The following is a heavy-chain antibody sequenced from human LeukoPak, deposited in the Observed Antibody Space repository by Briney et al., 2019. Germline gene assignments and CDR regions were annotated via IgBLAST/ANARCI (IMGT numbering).Heavy chain of an antibody. CDR2: IRSKAYGGTT. CDR3: TRGGVDSSGYQSDY. J-gene: IGHJ4*02. V-gene: IGHV3-49*04. Sequence: GGSLRLSCTASGFTFGDYAMSWVRQAPGKGLEWVGFIRSKAYGGTTEYAASVKGRFTISRDDSKSIAYPQMNSLKTEDTVVYYCTRGGVDSSGYQSDYWGQGTLVTVSS. CDR1: GFTFGDYA. D-gene: IGHD3-22*01.